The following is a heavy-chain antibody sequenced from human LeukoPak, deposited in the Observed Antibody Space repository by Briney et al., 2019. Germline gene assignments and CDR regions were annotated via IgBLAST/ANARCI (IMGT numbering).Heavy chain of an antibody. J-gene: IGHJ5*02. D-gene: IGHD6-6*01. Sequence: SETLSLTCTVSGGSISSYYWSWIRQPLGKGLEWIGYIYYSGSTNYNPSLKSRVTISVDTSKNQFSLKLSSVTAADTAVYYCARVGIAARDWGWFDPWGQGTLVTVSS. CDR1: GGSISSYY. CDR2: IYYSGST. CDR3: ARVGIAARDWGWFDP. V-gene: IGHV4-59*01.